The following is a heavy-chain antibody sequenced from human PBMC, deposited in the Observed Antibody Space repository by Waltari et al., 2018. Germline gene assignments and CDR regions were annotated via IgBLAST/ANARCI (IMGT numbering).Heavy chain of an antibody. D-gene: IGHD4-17*01. J-gene: IGHJ4*02. Sequence: QVQLQESGPGLVTPSGTLSLTCDVSGGSISTNNWWSWVRQSPGKGLEWIGESYHGGTTNYNPSLKSRVTMSVDKSQNQFSLKLSSVTAADTAIYYCARYVYGDYFVEYWGQGTLVTVSS. CDR2: SYHGGTT. CDR3: ARYVYGDYFVEY. V-gene: IGHV4-4*02. CDR1: GGSISTNNW.